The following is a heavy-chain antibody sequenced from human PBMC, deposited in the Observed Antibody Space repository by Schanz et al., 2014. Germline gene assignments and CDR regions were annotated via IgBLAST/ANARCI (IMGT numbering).Heavy chain of an antibody. CDR3: ARGQDHAKPGDL. V-gene: IGHV4-34*02. Sequence: QVHLQQWGAGLLQPSETLSLTCGVGGVSFSFYYWSWVRQPPGKGREWIGEVHPSGTTNYNPALSYRVTMSVDASKNQFSLKLTSVTAADTAVYYCARGQDHAKPGDLWGRGTLVTISS. CDR1: GVSFSFYY. J-gene: IGHJ5*02. CDR2: VHPSGTT. D-gene: IGHD2-2*01.